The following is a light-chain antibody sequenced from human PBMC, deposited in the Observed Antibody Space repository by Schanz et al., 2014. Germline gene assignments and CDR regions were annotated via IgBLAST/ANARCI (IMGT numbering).Light chain of an antibody. V-gene: IGKV3-20*01. J-gene: IGKJ2*01. CDR1: QTVSSSY. CDR3: QQSITYPVT. CDR2: GAS. Sequence: EVVLTQSPGTLSLSPGERATLSCRASQTVSSSYLAWYQQRPGQAPRLLIYGASSRATGIPDRFTGSGSGTEFTLTISSLQPDDFATYYCQQSITYPVTFGQGTKVEIK.